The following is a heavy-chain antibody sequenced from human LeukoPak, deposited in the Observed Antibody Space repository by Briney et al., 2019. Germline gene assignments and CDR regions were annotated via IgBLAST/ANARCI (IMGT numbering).Heavy chain of an antibody. CDR1: GFTFSTYG. J-gene: IGHJ4*02. CDR3: ARERGLDY. CDR2: IKQDGSEK. V-gene: IGHV3-7*01. Sequence: GRSLRLSCAASGFTFSTYGMHWVRQAPGKGLEWVANIKQDGSEKYYVDSVKGRFTISRDNAKNSLYLQMNTLRAEDTAVYYCARERGLDYWGQGTLVTVSS.